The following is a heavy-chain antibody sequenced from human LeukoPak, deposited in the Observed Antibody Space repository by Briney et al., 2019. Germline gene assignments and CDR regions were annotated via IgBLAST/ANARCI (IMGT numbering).Heavy chain of an antibody. Sequence: PSETLSLTCTVSGGSISSSSYYWGWIRQPPGKGLAWIGSIYYSGSTYYNPSLKSRVTISVDTSKNQFPLKLSSVTAADTAVYYCASPGYCSSTSCYSLAAFDIWGQGTMVTVSS. V-gene: IGHV4-39*01. J-gene: IGHJ3*02. CDR1: GGSISSSSYY. CDR2: IYYSGST. D-gene: IGHD2-2*02. CDR3: ASPGYCSSTSCYSLAAFDI.